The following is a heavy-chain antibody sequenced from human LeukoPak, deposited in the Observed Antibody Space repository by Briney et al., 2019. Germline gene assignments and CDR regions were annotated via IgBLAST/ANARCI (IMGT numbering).Heavy chain of an antibody. D-gene: IGHD3-22*01. CDR2: ISSSSSYI. Sequence: GGSLRLSCAASGFTFSSYSMNLVRQAPGKGLEWVSSISSSSSYIYYADSVKGRFTISRDNAKNSLYLQMNSLRAEDTAVYYCARNYYDSSGYLVHYYYGMDVWGQGTTVTVSS. J-gene: IGHJ6*02. CDR3: ARNYYDSSGYLVHYYYGMDV. CDR1: GFTFSSYS. V-gene: IGHV3-21*01.